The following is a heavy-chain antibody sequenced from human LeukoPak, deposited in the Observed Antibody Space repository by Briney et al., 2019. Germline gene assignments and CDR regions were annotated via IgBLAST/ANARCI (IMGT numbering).Heavy chain of an antibody. V-gene: IGHV3-23*01. Sequence: GGSLRLSCAASGFTFSSYAMSWVRQAPGKGLEWVSAISGNGGSTYYADSVKGRFTISRDNSKNTLYLQMNSLRAEDTAVYYCAKGFYCSSSTCLDYWGQGTLVTVSS. CDR3: AKGFYCSSSTCLDY. D-gene: IGHD2-2*01. CDR1: GFTFSSYA. CDR2: ISGNGGST. J-gene: IGHJ4*02.